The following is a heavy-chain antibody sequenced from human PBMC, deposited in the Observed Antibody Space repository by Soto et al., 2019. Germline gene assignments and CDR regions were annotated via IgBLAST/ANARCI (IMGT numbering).Heavy chain of an antibody. CDR3: ARADYDILTGYYKGGAFDI. D-gene: IGHD3-9*01. Sequence: TSETLSLTCAVSGGSISSGGYSWSWIRQPPGKGLEWIGYIYHSGSTYYNPSLKSRVTISVDRSKNQFSLKLSSVTAADTAVYYCARADYDILTGYYKGGAFDIWGQGTMVTVSS. CDR1: GGSISSGGYS. CDR2: IYHSGST. V-gene: IGHV4-30-2*01. J-gene: IGHJ3*02.